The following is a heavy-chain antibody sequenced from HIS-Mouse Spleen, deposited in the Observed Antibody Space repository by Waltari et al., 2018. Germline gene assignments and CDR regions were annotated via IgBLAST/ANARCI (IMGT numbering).Heavy chain of an antibody. Sequence: QLQLQESGPGLVKPSETLSLPCPVSGAPLSSSSYYWGWIRQPPGKGLEWIGSIYYSGSTYYNPSLKSRVTISVDTSKNQFSLKLSSVTAADTAVYYCAREIPYSSSWYDWYFDLWGRGTLVTVSS. D-gene: IGHD6-13*01. CDR3: AREIPYSSSWYDWYFDL. V-gene: IGHV4-39*07. J-gene: IGHJ2*01. CDR1: GAPLSSSSYY. CDR2: IYYSGST.